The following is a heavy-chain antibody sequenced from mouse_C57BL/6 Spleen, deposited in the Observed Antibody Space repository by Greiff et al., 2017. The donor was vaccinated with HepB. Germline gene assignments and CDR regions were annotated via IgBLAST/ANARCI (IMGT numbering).Heavy chain of an antibody. D-gene: IGHD2-12*01. J-gene: IGHJ1*03. Sequence: EVNLVESGGGLVKPGGSLKLSCAASGFTFSSYAMSWVRQTPEKRLEWVATISDGGSYTYYPDNVKGRFTISRDNAKNNLYLQMSHLKSKDTAMYYCARDMLLWYFDVWGTGTTVTVSS. CDR3: ARDMLLWYFDV. CDR1: GFTFSSYA. CDR2: ISDGGSYT. V-gene: IGHV5-4*01.